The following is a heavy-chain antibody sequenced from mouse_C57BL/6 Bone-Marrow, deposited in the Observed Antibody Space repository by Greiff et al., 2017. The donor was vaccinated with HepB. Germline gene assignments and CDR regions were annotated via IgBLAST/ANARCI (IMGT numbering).Heavy chain of an antibody. D-gene: IGHD1-1*01. Sequence: VMLVESGPGLVAPSQSLSITCTVSGFSFTSYAISWVRQPPGKGLEWLGVIWTGGGTNYNSALKSRLSISKDNTKSQVFLKMNSLQTDDTARYYCARNFGPFYYYGYFDYWGQGTTLTVSS. CDR2: IWTGGGT. CDR3: ARNFGPFYYYGYFDY. V-gene: IGHV2-9-1*01. CDR1: GFSFTSYA. J-gene: IGHJ2*01.